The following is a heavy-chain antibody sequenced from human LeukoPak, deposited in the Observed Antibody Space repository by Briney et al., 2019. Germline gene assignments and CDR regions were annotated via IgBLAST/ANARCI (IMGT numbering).Heavy chain of an antibody. CDR3: VRDLGYYDSSGYPTHFDY. CDR1: GYTFTSYF. D-gene: IGHD3-22*01. J-gene: IGHJ4*02. CDR2: ISTPSGST. Sequence: VSVTVSCKASGYTFTSYFIHWVRQAPGQGLEWMGIISTPSGSTSYTQKFRDRVTMTRDKSTSTVNMELSSLRSEDTAVYYCVRDLGYYDSSGYPTHFDYWGQGTLVTVSS. V-gene: IGHV1-46*01.